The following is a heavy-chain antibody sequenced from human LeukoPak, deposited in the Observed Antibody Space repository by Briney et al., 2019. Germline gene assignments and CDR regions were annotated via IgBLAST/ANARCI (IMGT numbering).Heavy chain of an antibody. Sequence: SETLSLTCTVSGRSISSGGYYWGWLRPPPGKGLEWIGSIYYSGSTYYNPSLKSRVTISVDTSKNQFSLKLSSVTAADTAVYYCASPGGGPTDYWGQGTLVTVSS. CDR3: ASPGGGPTDY. CDR1: GRSISSGGYY. J-gene: IGHJ4*02. CDR2: IYYSGST. D-gene: IGHD3-16*01. V-gene: IGHV4-39*01.